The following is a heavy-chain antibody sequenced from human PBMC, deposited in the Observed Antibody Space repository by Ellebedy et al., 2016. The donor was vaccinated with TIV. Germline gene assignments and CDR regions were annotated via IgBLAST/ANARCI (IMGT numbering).Heavy chain of an antibody. Sequence: ASVKVSCKASGYTFTSYYMHWVRQAPGQGLEWMGIINPSGGSTSYAQKLQGRVTMTRDTSTSTVYMELSSLRSEDTAVYYCATGQWLAPSDYWGQGTLVTVSS. D-gene: IGHD6-19*01. CDR3: ATGQWLAPSDY. J-gene: IGHJ4*02. CDR2: INPSGGST. V-gene: IGHV1-46*04. CDR1: GYTFTSYY.